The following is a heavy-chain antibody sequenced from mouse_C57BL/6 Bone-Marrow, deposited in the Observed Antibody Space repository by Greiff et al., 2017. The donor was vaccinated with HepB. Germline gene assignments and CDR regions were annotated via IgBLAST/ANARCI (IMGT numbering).Heavy chain of an antibody. CDR3: AGDGYPAWFAY. J-gene: IGHJ3*01. Sequence: QVQLQQPGAELVKPGASVKLSCKASGYTFTSYWMHWVKQRPGQGLEWIGMIHPYSGSTNYNEKFKSKATLTVDKSSSTAYMQLSSLTSEDSAVYYCAGDGYPAWFAYWGQGTLVTVSA. CDR2: IHPYSGST. V-gene: IGHV1-64*01. D-gene: IGHD2-3*01. CDR1: GYTFTSYW.